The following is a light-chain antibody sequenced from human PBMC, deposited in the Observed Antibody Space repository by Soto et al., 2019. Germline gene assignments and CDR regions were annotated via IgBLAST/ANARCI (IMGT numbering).Light chain of an antibody. CDR3: QQKYRLPRT. CDR1: QSISTY. V-gene: IGKV1-39*01. CDR2: GAS. Sequence: DIQITHSPCSLSASVFNRVTSTCGASQSISTYLNWYQHKPGKAPKVLINGASRLHTGVPSRFSGSGSGTDFTLTISSLQPEDFATYFCQQKYRLPRTFGQGTKVDI. J-gene: IGKJ1*01.